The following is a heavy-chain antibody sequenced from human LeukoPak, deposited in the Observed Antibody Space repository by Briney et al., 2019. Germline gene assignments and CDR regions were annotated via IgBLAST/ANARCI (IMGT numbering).Heavy chain of an antibody. D-gene: IGHD3-16*01. J-gene: IGHJ4*02. CDR2: IYYSGST. Sequence: SETLSLTCAVSGGSISSSTYYWGWIRRPPGKGLEWIGSIYYSGSTYYNPSLKSRVTVSVDTSKNQFSLNLSSVTAADTAVYYCVRGSTLRHYQYWGQGTLVTVSS. CDR1: GGSISSSTYY. V-gene: IGHV4-39*01. CDR3: VRGSTLRHYQY.